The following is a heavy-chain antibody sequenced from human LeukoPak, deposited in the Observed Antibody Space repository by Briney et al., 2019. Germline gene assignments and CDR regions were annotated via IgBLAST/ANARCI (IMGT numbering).Heavy chain of an antibody. CDR1: GGSISSYY. CDR2: IYYSGST. D-gene: IGHD3-16*02. CDR3: ARGPTFGGVIALYYYYYGMDV. V-gene: IGHV4-59*01. J-gene: IGHJ6*02. Sequence: SETLSLTCTVSGGSISSYYWSWIRQPPGKGLEWLGYIYYSGSTNYNPSLKSRVTISVDTSKNQFSLKLSSVTAADTAVYYCARGPTFGGVIALYYYYYGMDVWGQGTTVTVSS.